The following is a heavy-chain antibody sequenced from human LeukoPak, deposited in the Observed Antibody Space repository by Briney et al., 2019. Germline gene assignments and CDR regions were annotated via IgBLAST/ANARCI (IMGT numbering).Heavy chain of an antibody. Sequence: QPGGSLRLSCAASGFTFNNYGMHWVRQAPGKGLEWVAVISYDGTNKYYADSVKGRFTISRDNSKNTLYLQMNSLRTEDTAVYFCAKDPMVRGDPFYFDYWGQGTLVTVSS. CDR2: ISYDGTNK. CDR3: AKDPMVRGDPFYFDY. V-gene: IGHV3-30*18. CDR1: GFTFNNYG. J-gene: IGHJ4*02. D-gene: IGHD3-10*01.